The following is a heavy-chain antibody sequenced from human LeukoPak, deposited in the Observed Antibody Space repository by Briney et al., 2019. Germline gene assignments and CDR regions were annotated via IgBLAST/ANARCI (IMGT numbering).Heavy chain of an antibody. CDR3: ARDYRGLRYFDWPIPFDY. D-gene: IGHD3-9*01. CDR1: GGSISSYC. CDR2: IYYSGST. Sequence: SETLSLTCTVSGGSISSYCWSWIRQPPGKGLEWIGYIYYSGSTNYNPSLKSRVTISVDTFKNQFSLKLSSVTAADTAVYYCARDYRGLRYFDWPIPFDYWGQGTLVTVSS. V-gene: IGHV4-59*01. J-gene: IGHJ4*02.